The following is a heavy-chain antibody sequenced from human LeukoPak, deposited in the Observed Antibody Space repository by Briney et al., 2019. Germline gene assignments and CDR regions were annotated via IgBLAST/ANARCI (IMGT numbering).Heavy chain of an antibody. J-gene: IGHJ3*02. CDR3: ARVRGATAPDAFDI. CDR1: GGSISSYF. D-gene: IGHD5-12*01. Sequence: SETLSLTCTVSGGSISSYFWSWIRQPPGKGLDWIGYIYYSGSTNYNPSLKSRVTISVDTSKNQFSLKLSSVTAADTAVYYCARVRGATAPDAFDIWGQGTMVTVSS. CDR2: IYYSGST. V-gene: IGHV4-59*01.